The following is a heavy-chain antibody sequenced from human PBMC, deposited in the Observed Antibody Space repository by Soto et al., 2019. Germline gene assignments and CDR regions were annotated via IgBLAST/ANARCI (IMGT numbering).Heavy chain of an antibody. D-gene: IGHD3-3*01. V-gene: IGHV1-2*02. Sequence: ASVKVSCKASRYTFTSYDIFWVRQSPGQGLEWMGWIKTDSGDTKYAQKFRGRVTMTRHTSISTAYMELNNLVSDDTAVYYCARRSTKYLNEVIYDSWGQGTLVTVSS. CDR3: ARRSTKYLNEVIYDS. CDR1: RYTFTSYD. J-gene: IGHJ4*02. CDR2: IKTDSGDT.